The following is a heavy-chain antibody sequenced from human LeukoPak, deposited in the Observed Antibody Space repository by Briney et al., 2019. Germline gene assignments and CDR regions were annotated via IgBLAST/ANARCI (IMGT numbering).Heavy chain of an antibody. J-gene: IGHJ3*02. D-gene: IGHD3-10*02. CDR1: GGSISSYY. Sequence: PSETLSLTCTVCGGSISSYYWSWLRQPPGKGREWIGYIYYSGSTNDNPSLERGVTISVYTSKNQFSLKLSSVTAADTAVYYCARDPSPLGCSGSFDAFDIWGQGTMVTVSS. V-gene: IGHV4-59*01. CDR3: ARDPSPLGCSGSFDAFDI. CDR2: IYYSGST.